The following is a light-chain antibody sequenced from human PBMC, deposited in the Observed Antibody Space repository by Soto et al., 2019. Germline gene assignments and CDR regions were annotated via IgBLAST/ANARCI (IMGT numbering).Light chain of an antibody. Sequence: DIQMTQSPSTLSASVGDRVTITCRASQSISSWLAWYQQKPGKAPKLLIYKASSLESGVPSRFNGSGSGTEFTLTISSLQPDDFATYYCQQYNSYSPLTFGGGTKVDIK. CDR2: KAS. V-gene: IGKV1-5*03. CDR3: QQYNSYSPLT. CDR1: QSISSW. J-gene: IGKJ4*01.